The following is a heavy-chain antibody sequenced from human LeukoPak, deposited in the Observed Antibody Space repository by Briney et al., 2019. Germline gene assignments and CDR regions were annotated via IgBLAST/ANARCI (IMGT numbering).Heavy chain of an antibody. Sequence: GGSLRLSCAASGFTFSSYWMHRVRQAPGKGLVWVSRIKNDGSSTYYADSVKGRLTISRDNAKNTLYLQMNSLRAEDTAVYYCARALTTVTILGAFDIWGQGTMVTVSS. J-gene: IGHJ3*02. CDR1: GFTFSSYW. D-gene: IGHD4-17*01. V-gene: IGHV3-74*01. CDR2: IKNDGSST. CDR3: ARALTTVTILGAFDI.